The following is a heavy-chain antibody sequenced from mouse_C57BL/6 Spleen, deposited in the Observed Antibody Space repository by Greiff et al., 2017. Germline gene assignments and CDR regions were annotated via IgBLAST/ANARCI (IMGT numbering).Heavy chain of an antibody. J-gene: IGHJ3*01. CDR1: GFTFSSYA. V-gene: IGHV5-4*01. D-gene: IGHD1-1*01. Sequence: DVHLVESGGGLVKPGGSLKLSCAASGFTFSSYAMSWVRQTPEQRLEWVATISDGGSYTYYPDNVKVRFTISRDNDKNNLYLPLSHLKSEDTAMYYCARDDSSYVGFGYWGQGTLVTVSA. CDR2: ISDGGSYT. CDR3: ARDDSSYVGFGY.